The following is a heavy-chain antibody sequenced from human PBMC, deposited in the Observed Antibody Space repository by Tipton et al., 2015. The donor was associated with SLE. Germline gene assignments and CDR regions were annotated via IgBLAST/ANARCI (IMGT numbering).Heavy chain of an antibody. Sequence: TLSLTCTVSGGSMSTYYWSWIRQPPGKGLEWIGYIYHSGSTNYNPSLKSRVTISVDTSKNQFSLKLSSVTAADTAVYYCARELGMVAFDIWGQGTMVTVSS. J-gene: IGHJ3*02. CDR1: GGSMSTYY. V-gene: IGHV4-59*01. CDR3: ARELGMVAFDI. D-gene: IGHD7-27*01. CDR2: IYHSGST.